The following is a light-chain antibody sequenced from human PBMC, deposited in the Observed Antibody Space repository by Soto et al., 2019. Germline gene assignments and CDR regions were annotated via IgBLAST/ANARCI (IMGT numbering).Light chain of an antibody. CDR2: GAS. V-gene: IGKV3-15*01. Sequence: EIVLTQSPATVSASPGERVTLSCRASQSVSGNVAWYHQKPGQPPRLLVYGASTTATDIPARFFGSGSETHFTLTITRLQSEDFGPYYFLLFNSWPLTFGQGTKVEIK. CDR3: LLFNSWPLT. J-gene: IGKJ1*01. CDR1: QSVSGN.